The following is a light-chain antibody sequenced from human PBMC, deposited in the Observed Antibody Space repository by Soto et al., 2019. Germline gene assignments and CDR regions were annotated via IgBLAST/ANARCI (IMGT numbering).Light chain of an antibody. Sequence: QSVLTQPPSVSAAPGQKVTISCSGSSSNIGNNYVAWYQQLPETAPRLLIYDGNKRPSGISDRFSGPKSGTSATLGITGLQTGDEAEYYCGTWDSSLSVGVFGGGTQLTVL. CDR3: GTWDSSLSVGV. CDR1: SSNIGNNY. J-gene: IGLJ2*01. V-gene: IGLV1-51*01. CDR2: DGN.